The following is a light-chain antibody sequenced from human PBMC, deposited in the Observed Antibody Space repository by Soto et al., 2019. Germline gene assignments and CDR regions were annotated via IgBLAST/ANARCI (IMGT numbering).Light chain of an antibody. CDR3: QQYGSSMIT. J-gene: IGKJ3*01. V-gene: IGKV3-20*01. CDR1: QSVSSLY. Sequence: EIVLTQSPGTLSLSPGERATLSCRTSQSVSSLYLAWYQQKRGQAPTLLIYGTSNRATGIPERFSGSGSGTEFTLTTSRLEPEDFEVYYCQQYGSSMITFGPGTKVDFK. CDR2: GTS.